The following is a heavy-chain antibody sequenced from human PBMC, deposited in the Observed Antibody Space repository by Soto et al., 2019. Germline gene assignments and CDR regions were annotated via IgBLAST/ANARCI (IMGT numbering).Heavy chain of an antibody. V-gene: IGHV1-8*01. CDR1: GYTFTIYD. Sequence: QVQLVQSGAEVKKPGASVKVSCKASGYTFTIYDINWVRQATGQGLEWMGWMNPNSGNTGDAHKFQGRVTMSRHTSLSTSYMELRSMRSEYTAVYYCVRERSSWSAYWGQGTLVNVS. CDR2: MNPNSGNT. J-gene: IGHJ4*02. CDR3: VRERSSWSAY. D-gene: IGHD6-13*01.